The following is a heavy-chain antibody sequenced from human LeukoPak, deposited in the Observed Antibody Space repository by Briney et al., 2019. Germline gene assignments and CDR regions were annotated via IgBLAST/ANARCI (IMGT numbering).Heavy chain of an antibody. CDR1: GFTFSSYE. Sequence: GGSPRLSCAASGFTFSSYEMNWVCQAPGKGLEWVSYISSSGSTIYYADSVKGRFTISRDNAKNSLCLQMNSLRAEDTAVYFCARDFGCSADSCSSGFDYWGQGTLVTVSS. CDR3: ARDFGCSADSCSSGFDY. CDR2: ISSSGSTI. D-gene: IGHD2-15*01. J-gene: IGHJ4*02. V-gene: IGHV3-48*03.